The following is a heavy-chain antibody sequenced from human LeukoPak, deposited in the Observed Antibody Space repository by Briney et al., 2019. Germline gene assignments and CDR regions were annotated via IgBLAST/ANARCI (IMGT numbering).Heavy chain of an antibody. D-gene: IGHD6-19*01. CDR2: FDPEDGET. Sequence: EASVKVSCKVSGYTLTELSMHWVRQAPGKGLEWMGGFDPEDGETIYAQKFQGRVTMTEDTSTDTAYMELRSLSSDDTAVYYCGRSPPRGYSSGWQFDYWGQGTLVTVSS. V-gene: IGHV1-24*01. CDR1: GYTLTELS. CDR3: GRSPPRGYSSGWQFDY. J-gene: IGHJ4*02.